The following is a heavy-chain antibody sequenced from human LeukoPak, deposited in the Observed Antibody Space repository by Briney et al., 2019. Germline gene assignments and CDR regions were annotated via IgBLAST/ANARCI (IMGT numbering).Heavy chain of an antibody. J-gene: IGHJ4*02. D-gene: IGHD6-6*01. CDR3: ARAGWEQLEVFDY. Sequence: SQTLSLTCTVSGGSISSGGYYWSWIRQHPGKGLEWIEYIYYSGSTYYNPSLKSRVTISVDTSKNQFSLKLSSVTAADTAVYYCARAGWEQLEVFDYWGQGTLVTVSS. CDR2: IYYSGST. CDR1: GGSISSGGYY. V-gene: IGHV4-31*03.